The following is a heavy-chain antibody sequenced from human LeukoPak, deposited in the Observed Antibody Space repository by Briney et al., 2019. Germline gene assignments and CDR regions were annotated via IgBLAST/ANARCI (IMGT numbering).Heavy chain of an antibody. CDR2: ISGSGGST. J-gene: IGHJ4*02. CDR3: AKDHWSIAARPLTPDY. Sequence: GGSLRLSCAASGFTFSSYAMSWVRQAPGKGLEWVSAISGSGGSTYYADSVKGRFTISRDNSKKTLYLQMNSLRAEDTAVYYCAKDHWSIAARPLTPDYWGQGTLVTVSS. V-gene: IGHV3-23*01. D-gene: IGHD6-6*01. CDR1: GFTFSSYA.